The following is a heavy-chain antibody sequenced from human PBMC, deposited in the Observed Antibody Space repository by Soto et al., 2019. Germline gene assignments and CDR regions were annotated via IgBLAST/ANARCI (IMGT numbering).Heavy chain of an antibody. V-gene: IGHV4-34*01. CDR2: INHSGST. J-gene: IGHJ5*02. CDR3: ARRGPHLSVVVPAAMKRGIRYWFDP. Sequence: QVQLQQWGAGLLKPSETLSLTCAVYGGSFSGYYWSWIRQPPGKGLEWIGEINHSGSTNYNPSLTSRVTISVDTSKNQFSLKLSSVTAADTAVYYCARRGPHLSVVVPAAMKRGIRYWFDPWGQGTLVTVSS. D-gene: IGHD2-2*01. CDR1: GGSFSGYY.